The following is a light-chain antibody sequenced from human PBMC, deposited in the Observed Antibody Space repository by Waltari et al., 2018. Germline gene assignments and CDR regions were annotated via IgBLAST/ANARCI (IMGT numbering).Light chain of an antibody. V-gene: IGLV3-25*03. Sequence: SYELTQPPSVSVSPGQTARITCSGDELPKQSACWYRQKPGQAPELLIYKDTERPSGIPERVSASSSGTTVTLTITGVQPEDEADYYCQSADSTNTYWVFGGGTKLTVL. CDR2: KDT. CDR3: QSADSTNTYWV. CDR1: ELPKQS. J-gene: IGLJ2*01.